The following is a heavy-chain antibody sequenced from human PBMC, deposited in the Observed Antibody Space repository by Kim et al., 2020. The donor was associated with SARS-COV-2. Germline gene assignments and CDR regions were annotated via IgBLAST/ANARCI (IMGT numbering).Heavy chain of an antibody. J-gene: IGHJ4*02. V-gene: IGHV4-4*09. D-gene: IGHD5-18*01. Sequence: PSLKSRVNISVDRSKNQFSRKLSSVTDADTAVYYCASRVQLWLKAAFDYWGQGTLVTVSS. CDR3: ASRVQLWLKAAFDY.